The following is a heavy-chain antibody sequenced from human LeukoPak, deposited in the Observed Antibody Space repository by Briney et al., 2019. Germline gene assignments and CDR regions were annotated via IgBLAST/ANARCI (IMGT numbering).Heavy chain of an antibody. CDR1: GDSVSSDSSA. Sequence: SQTLSLTCGISGDSVSSDSSAWNWIRQSPSRGLEWLGRTYYRSKWYNDYAVSVRGRISFNADTSKNQFSLQLNSMTDEDTAMYYCATGWALEYWGQVILVTVSS. D-gene: IGHD1-14*01. CDR3: ATGWALEY. CDR2: TYYRSKWYN. J-gene: IGHJ4*02. V-gene: IGHV6-1*01.